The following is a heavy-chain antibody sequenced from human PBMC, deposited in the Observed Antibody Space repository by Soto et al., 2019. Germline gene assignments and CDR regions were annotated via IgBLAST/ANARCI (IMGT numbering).Heavy chain of an antibody. D-gene: IGHD6-13*01. Sequence: SETLSLTCAVSGYSISSGYYWGWIRQPPGKGLEWIGSIYHSGSTYYNPSLKSRVTISVDTSKNQFSLKLSSVTAADTAVYYCARDLRIAAVSRGQYNWFDPWGQGTLVT. CDR2: IYHSGST. J-gene: IGHJ5*02. CDR3: ARDLRIAAVSRGQYNWFDP. V-gene: IGHV4-38-2*02. CDR1: GYSISSGYY.